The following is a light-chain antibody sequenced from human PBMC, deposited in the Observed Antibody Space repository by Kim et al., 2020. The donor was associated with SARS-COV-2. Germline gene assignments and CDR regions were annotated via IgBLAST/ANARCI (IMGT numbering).Light chain of an antibody. CDR3: QAWDSSTWV. V-gene: IGLV3-1*01. CDR2: QDS. J-gene: IGLJ3*02. CDR1: NLGDKY. Sequence: SVSPGQTASITCSGDNLGDKYACWYQQKPGQSPVLVIYQDSKRPSGIPERFSGSNSGNTATLTISGTQAMDEADYYCQAWDSSTWVFGGGTQLTVL.